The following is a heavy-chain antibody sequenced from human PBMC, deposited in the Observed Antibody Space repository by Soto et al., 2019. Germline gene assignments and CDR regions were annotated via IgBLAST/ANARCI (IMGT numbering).Heavy chain of an antibody. CDR1: GYTFTSYA. CDR2: INAGNGNT. Sequence: QVQLVQSGAEVKKPGASVKVSCKASGYTFTSYAMHWVRQPPGQGLEWMGWINAGNGNTKYSQKFQGRVTITRDTSASTAYMELSSLRSEDTAVYYCARGGSLYWYFDLWGRGTLVTVSS. J-gene: IGHJ2*01. V-gene: IGHV1-3*01. CDR3: ARGGSLYWYFDL. D-gene: IGHD1-26*01.